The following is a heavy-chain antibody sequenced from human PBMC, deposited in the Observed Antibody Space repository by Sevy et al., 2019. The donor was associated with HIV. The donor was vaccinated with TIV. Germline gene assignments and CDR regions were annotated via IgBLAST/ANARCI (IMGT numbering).Heavy chain of an antibody. D-gene: IGHD4-17*01. CDR1: GFTFSSYA. V-gene: IGHV3-64D*06. CDR3: VKSVWGGDYDLDY. Sequence: GGSLRLSCSASGFTFSSYAMHWVRQAPGKGLEYVSAISSNGGSTYYADSVKGRFTISRDNSKNTLYLQMSSLRAEDTAAYYCVKSVWGGDYDLDYWGQGTLVTVSS. J-gene: IGHJ4*02. CDR2: ISSNGGST.